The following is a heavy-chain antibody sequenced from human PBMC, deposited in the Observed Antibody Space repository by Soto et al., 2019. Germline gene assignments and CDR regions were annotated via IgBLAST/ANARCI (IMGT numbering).Heavy chain of an antibody. J-gene: IGHJ4*02. V-gene: IGHV4-59*01. D-gene: IGHD3-9*01. CDR1: GGSISSYY. CDR2: IYYSGST. Sequence: SETLSLTCTVSGGSISSYYWSWIRQPPGKGLEWIGYIYYSGSTNYNPSLKSRVTISVDTSKNQFSLKLSSVTAADTAVYYCARHPGYYDVLTGYSTYYFDYWGQGILVTVSS. CDR3: ARHPGYYDVLTGYSTYYFDY.